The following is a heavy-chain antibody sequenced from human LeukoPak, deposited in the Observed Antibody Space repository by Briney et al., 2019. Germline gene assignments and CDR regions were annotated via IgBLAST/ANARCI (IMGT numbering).Heavy chain of an antibody. D-gene: IGHD1-26*01. Sequence: SETLSLTCAVYGGSFSGYYWGWIRQPPGKGLEWIGSIYHSGSSYYNPSLNSRVTISVDTSKNQFSLKLSSVTAADTAVYYCARGELLLDAFDIWGQGTMITVSS. CDR1: GGSFSGYY. J-gene: IGHJ3*02. V-gene: IGHV4-38-2*01. CDR3: ARGELLLDAFDI. CDR2: IYHSGSS.